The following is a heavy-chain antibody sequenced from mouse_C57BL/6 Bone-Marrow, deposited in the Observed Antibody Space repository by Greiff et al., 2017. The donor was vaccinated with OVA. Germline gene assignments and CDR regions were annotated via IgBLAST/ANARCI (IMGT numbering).Heavy chain of an antibody. V-gene: IGHV3-6*01. CDR2: ISYDGSN. J-gene: IGHJ2*01. CDR1: GYSITSGYY. Sequence: DVQLQESGPGLVKPSQSLSLTCSVTGYSITSGYYWNWIRQFPGNKLEWMGYISYDGSNNYNPSLKNRISITRDTSKNQFFLKLNSVTTEDTATYYCAGGYYYGSSLDYWGQGTTLTVSS. D-gene: IGHD1-1*01. CDR3: AGGYYYGSSLDY.